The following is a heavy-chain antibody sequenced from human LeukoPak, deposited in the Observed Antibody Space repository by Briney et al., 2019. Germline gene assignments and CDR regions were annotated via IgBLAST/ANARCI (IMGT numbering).Heavy chain of an antibody. CDR2: VSGSGANV. CDR3: AKDKGYCITSTCFKPFDY. CDR1: GFTFSNYA. D-gene: IGHD2-2*01. V-gene: IGHV3-23*01. Sequence: PGGSLRLSCAASGFTFSNYAMTWVRQAPGKGLEWVSSVSGSGANVFYADSVKGRFTISRDDSKNTVYLQMNSLRVEDTAVYYCAKDKGYCITSTCFKPFDYWGRGVVVTVSS. J-gene: IGHJ4*02.